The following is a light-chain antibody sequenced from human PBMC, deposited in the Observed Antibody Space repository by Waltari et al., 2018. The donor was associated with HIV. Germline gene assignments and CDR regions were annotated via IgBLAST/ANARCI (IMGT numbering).Light chain of an antibody. V-gene: IGLV3-19*01. CDR2: RES. J-gene: IGLJ1*01. CDR3: FSRAGV. CDR1: SLKYYY. Sequence: SSDLTQDPAVSVASGQTINITCRGDSLKYYYVSWYQQKSGHGPLLGLYRESGRPSGIPERFSGSSSRNTASLTIRDIQAEDEADYFCFSRAGVFGGGTHVTV.